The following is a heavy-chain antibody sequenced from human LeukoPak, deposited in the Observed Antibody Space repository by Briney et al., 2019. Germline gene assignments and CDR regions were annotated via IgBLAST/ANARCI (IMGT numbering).Heavy chain of an antibody. Sequence: ASVTVSCKASGYTFTSYDINWVRQATGQGLEWMGWMNPSSGNTGYAQKFQGRVTMTRNTSISTAYMELSSLRSEDTAVYYCARVGSDSSGWRRFDYWGQGTLVTVSS. D-gene: IGHD6-19*01. CDR1: GYTFTSYD. CDR3: ARVGSDSSGWRRFDY. J-gene: IGHJ4*02. CDR2: MNPSSGNT. V-gene: IGHV1-8*01.